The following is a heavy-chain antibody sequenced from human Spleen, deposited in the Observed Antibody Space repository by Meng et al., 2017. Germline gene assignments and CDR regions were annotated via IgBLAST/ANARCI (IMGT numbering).Heavy chain of an antibody. Sequence: GGSLRLSCAASGFTFSSYAMHWVRQAPGQRLEWMGWINAGNGDTKYSQKFQGRVTITRDTSASTAYMELSGLRSEDTAVYYCARGRTLMVYAPQTDTFDIWGQGTMVTVSS. D-gene: IGHD2-8*01. CDR1: GFTFSSYA. V-gene: IGHV1-3*01. CDR3: ARGRTLMVYAPQTDTFDI. CDR2: INAGNGDT. J-gene: IGHJ3*02.